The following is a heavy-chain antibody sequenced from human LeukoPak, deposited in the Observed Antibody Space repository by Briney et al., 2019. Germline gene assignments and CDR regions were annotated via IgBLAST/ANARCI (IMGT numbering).Heavy chain of an antibody. Sequence: SETLSLTCTVSGGSVSSSSYYWGWIRQPPGKGLEWIGSIYYSGSTYYNPSLKSRVTISVDTSKNQFSLKLSSVTAADTAVYYCARPNYYDSSGYNYWGQGTLVTVSS. CDR2: IYYSGST. J-gene: IGHJ4*02. V-gene: IGHV4-39*01. CDR1: GGSVSSSSYY. CDR3: ARPNYYDSSGYNY. D-gene: IGHD3-22*01.